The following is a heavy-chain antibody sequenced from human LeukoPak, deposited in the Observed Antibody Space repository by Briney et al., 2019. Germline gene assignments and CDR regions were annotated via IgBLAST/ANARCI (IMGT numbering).Heavy chain of an antibody. CDR3: ARVSLVRGAPDYYFDY. D-gene: IGHD3-10*01. CDR1: GGSISSSDYY. V-gene: IGHV4-39*07. J-gene: IGHJ4*02. CDR2: FHYSGST. Sequence: SETLSLTCTVSGGSISSSDYYWAWIRQPPGKGLEWIGTFHYSGSTYYSPSLRSRVTISVDTSKNQFSLKLTSVTAADTAVYYCARVSLVRGAPDYYFDYWGQGTLVTVSS.